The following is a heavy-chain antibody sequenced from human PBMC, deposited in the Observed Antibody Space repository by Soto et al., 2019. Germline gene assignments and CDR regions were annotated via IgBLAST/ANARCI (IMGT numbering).Heavy chain of an antibody. D-gene: IGHD3-10*01. J-gene: IGHJ6*04. CDR1: GDSVTSVSDS. Sequence: SETLSLTCTVSGDSVTSVSDSWSWILHPPGKGLEWIGYIYYSVSADYNPSLGSRVTISIDTSKNQFSLKLTSVTAADTAVYYCARGVGFGYYYYHMDLWGKGTTVTVSA. V-gene: IGHV4-61*01. CDR3: ARGVGFGYYYYHMDL. CDR2: IYYSVSA.